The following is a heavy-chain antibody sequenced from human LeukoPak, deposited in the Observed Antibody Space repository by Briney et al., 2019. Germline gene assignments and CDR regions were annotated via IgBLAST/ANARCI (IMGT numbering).Heavy chain of an antibody. V-gene: IGHV3-9*01. CDR2: ITWNSGSV. CDR1: GFIFSNDA. CDR3: AKDSEDSSGYYYQGYLHH. J-gene: IGHJ1*01. Sequence: GGSLRLSCAASGFIFSNDAMHWVRQAPGKGLEWVSGITWNSGSVAYADSVKGRFTISRDDAKNSLYLQMNSLRPEDTALYYCAKDSEDSSGYYYQGYLHHWGQGTLVTVSS. D-gene: IGHD3-22*01.